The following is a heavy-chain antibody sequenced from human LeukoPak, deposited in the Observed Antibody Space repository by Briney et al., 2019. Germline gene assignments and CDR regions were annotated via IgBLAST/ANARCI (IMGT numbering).Heavy chain of an antibody. CDR1: GGSISSSSYY. J-gene: IGHJ4*02. D-gene: IGHD3-22*01. V-gene: IGHV4-39*01. Sequence: SETLSLTCTVSGGSISSSSYYWGWLRQPPGKGLEWIGSIYYSGSNYYNPSLNSRVTISVDTSKNQFSLKLSSVTAADTAVYYCAREYYYDSSGSLNLNFDYWGQGTLVTVSS. CDR2: IYYSGSN. CDR3: AREYYYDSSGSLNLNFDY.